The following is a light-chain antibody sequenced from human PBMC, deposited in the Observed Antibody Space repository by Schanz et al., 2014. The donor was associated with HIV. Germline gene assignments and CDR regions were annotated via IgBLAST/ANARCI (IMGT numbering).Light chain of an antibody. CDR1: QGMSSY. CDR3: QKYNSAPLT. V-gene: IGKV1-9*01. Sequence: IQLTQSPSSLSASVGDRVTITCRASQGMSSYLAWYQQKPGKAPKLLIYAASTLQSGVPSRFSGSGSGTDFTLTISRLQPEDVATYYCQKYNSAPLTFGGGTKVEI. CDR2: AAS. J-gene: IGKJ4*01.